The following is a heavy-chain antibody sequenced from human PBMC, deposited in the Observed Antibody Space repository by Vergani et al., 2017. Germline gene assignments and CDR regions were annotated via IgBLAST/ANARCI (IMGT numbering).Heavy chain of an antibody. Sequence: EVRRVDFGGGLVQPGGPLSSSCAASGFRVRDKYMSWVRQAPGKGLEWVSIVYVVGTSDYEDSVRSGFTVSRDISKNTLHLQLNSMRVEDTAVYFCSSAMDVWGQETTITVAS. J-gene: IGHJ6*02. CDR2: VYVVGTS. CDR1: GFRVRDKY. V-gene: IGHV3-66*01. CDR3: SSAMDV.